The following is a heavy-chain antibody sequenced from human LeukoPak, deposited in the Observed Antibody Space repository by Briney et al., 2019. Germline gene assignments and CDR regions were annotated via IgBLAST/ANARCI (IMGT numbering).Heavy chain of an antibody. CDR1: GDSISRGGYH. J-gene: IGHJ4*02. Sequence: SETLSLTCTVSGDSISRGGYHWSWIRQLPGKGLEWIGYIYYKGNTCYNPYLKSRLTISVDMSKNQFSLELNSVTAADTAVYYCARTGITVADFDYWGQGTLVTVSS. D-gene: IGHD6-19*01. CDR2: IYYKGNT. V-gene: IGHV4-31*03. CDR3: ARTGITVADFDY.